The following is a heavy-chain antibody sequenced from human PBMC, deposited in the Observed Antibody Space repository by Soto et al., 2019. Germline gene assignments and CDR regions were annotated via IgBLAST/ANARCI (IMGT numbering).Heavy chain of an antibody. CDR3: VKENKPEITPGCFGS. V-gene: IGHV4-4*07. CDR1: VDSASSYC. J-gene: IGHJ5*01. Sequence: SETVSLTCTVSVDSASSYCWRWVRQTAGKGLEWIGRIYTTGTTNYHPSLKSRVTMSIDTSKRQFSLKLSSVTAADTAVYYCVKENKPEITPGCFGSWGPGPLLTV. CDR2: IYTTGTT. D-gene: IGHD1-20*01.